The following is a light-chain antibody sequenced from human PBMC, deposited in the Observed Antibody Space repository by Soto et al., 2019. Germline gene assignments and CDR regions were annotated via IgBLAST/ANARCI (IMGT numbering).Light chain of an antibody. CDR1: QSVRGN. V-gene: IGKV3-15*01. CDR2: GAS. J-gene: IGKJ5*01. Sequence: DIVMTQSPATLSVSPGERATLSCRASQSVRGNLAWYQQRPGQSPRLLIYGASSRATGIPVRFSGSGSGTEFTLTISSLQAEDCAVYYCQQYNNWPFLPVGQGTLLGI. CDR3: QQYNNWPFLP.